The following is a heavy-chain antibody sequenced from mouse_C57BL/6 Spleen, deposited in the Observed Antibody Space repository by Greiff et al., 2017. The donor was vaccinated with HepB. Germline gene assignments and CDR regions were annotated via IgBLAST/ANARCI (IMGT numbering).Heavy chain of an antibody. Sequence: VQRVESGAELVKPGASVKISCKASGYAFSSYWMNWVKQRPGKGLEWIGQIYPGDGDTNYNGKFKGKATLTADKSSSTAYMQLSSLTSEDSAVYFCAKKSLDYWYFDVWGTGTTVTVSS. V-gene: IGHV1-80*01. D-gene: IGHD6-1*01. J-gene: IGHJ1*03. CDR1: GYAFSSYW. CDR2: IYPGDGDT. CDR3: AKKSLDYWYFDV.